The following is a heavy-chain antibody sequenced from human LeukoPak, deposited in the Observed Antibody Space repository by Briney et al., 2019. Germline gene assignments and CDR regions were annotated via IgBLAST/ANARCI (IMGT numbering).Heavy chain of an antibody. D-gene: IGHD2-2*03. CDR3: ARVDGYCSSTSCSDFDY. V-gene: IGHV1-69*01. CDR1: GGIFSSYA. Sequence: ALVKVSCKPPGGIFSSYAIRRVRQAPGQGLEWMGGIIPICGPANYQQKFHGRVTIPADESTSTAYMELSSLRSEDTAVYYCARVDGYCSSTSCSDFDYWGQGTLVTVSS. CDR2: IIPICGPA. J-gene: IGHJ4*02.